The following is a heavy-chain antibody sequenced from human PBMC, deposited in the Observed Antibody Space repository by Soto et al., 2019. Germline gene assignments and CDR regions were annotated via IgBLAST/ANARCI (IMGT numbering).Heavy chain of an antibody. D-gene: IGHD6-13*01. CDR1: GFTFSSYG. V-gene: IGHV3-30*18. J-gene: IGHJ5*02. CDR3: EKDIAAAGTVDWFDP. Sequence: QVQLVESGGGVVQPGRSLRLSCAASGFTFSSYGMHWVRQAPGKGLEWVAVISFDGSNEYYADSVKGRFTISRDNSKNTLYLQMNSVRAEDTAVYYCEKDIAAAGTVDWFDPWVQGTLVTVSS. CDR2: ISFDGSNE.